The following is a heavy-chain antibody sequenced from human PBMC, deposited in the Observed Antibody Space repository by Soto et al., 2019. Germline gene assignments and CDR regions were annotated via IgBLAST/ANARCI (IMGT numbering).Heavy chain of an antibody. CDR2: ISGRGENT. D-gene: IGHD7-27*01. CDR3: AKDRGTGDYGVNAVDI. J-gene: IGHJ3*02. V-gene: IGHV3-23*01. Sequence: EVQLLESGGGLVQPGGSLRLSCAAPGFTFSVFAMSWVRQAPGKGLELVSTISGRGENTYYADSVKGRFTISRDNSKNTLNLQMNSLRGEDTAVYYCAKDRGTGDYGVNAVDIWGQGTMVTVAS. CDR1: GFTFSVFA.